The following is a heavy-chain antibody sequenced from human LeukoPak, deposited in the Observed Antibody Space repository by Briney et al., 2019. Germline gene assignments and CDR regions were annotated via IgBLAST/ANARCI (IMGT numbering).Heavy chain of an antibody. V-gene: IGHV4-61*02. Sequence: SETLSLTCTVSGGSISSGSYYWSWIRQPAGKGLEWIGRIYTSGSTNYNPSLKSRVTISVDTSKNQFSLNLTSVTAADTAMYYCARDRPIIYGSGLMLAFDLWGQGTMVTVSS. J-gene: IGHJ3*01. D-gene: IGHD3-10*01. CDR2: IYTSGST. CDR1: GGSISSGSYY. CDR3: ARDRPIIYGSGLMLAFDL.